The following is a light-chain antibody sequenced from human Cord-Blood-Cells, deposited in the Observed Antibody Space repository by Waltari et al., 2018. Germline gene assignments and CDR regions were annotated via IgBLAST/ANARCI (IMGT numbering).Light chain of an antibody. V-gene: IGLV2-14*01. CDR2: DVS. J-gene: IGLJ2*01. CDR3: SSSTSSSTLHVV. Sequence: QSALTQPASVSGSPGQSITISRTGTSSDVGGYNYVSWYHQHPGKAPKLMSYDVSNRPSGVSNRFSGSKSGNTASLTISGLQAEDEADYYCSSSTSSSTLHVVFGGGTKLTVL. CDR1: SSDVGGYNY.